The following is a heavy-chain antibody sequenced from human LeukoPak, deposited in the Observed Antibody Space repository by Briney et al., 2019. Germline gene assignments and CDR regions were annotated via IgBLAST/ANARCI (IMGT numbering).Heavy chain of an antibody. D-gene: IGHD6-19*01. CDR3: ARRGRSSAWFYHFDS. CDR2: IYDSGNT. Sequence: PSETLSLTCTVSGGSISNYCWSWIRQPPGKGLEWIGYIYDSGNTNYNPSLKSRVTISVDTSKNQFSLNLRSVTAADTAVYYCARRGRSSAWFYHFDSWSQGTLVTVSS. J-gene: IGHJ4*02. CDR1: GGSISNYC. V-gene: IGHV4-59*08.